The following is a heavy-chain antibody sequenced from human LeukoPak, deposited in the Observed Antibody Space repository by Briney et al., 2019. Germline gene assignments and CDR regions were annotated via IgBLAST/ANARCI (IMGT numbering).Heavy chain of an antibody. J-gene: IGHJ4*02. CDR2: INNSGST. CDR3: AKDRSPRGYSYGYFDY. V-gene: IGHV4-59*01. D-gene: IGHD5-18*01. CDR1: GGSISSYY. Sequence: SETLSLTCSVSGGSISSYYWSWIRQPPGEGPEWIGYINNSGSTNYNPSVKSRVTISVDTSKKQFSLRLSSVTTADTAVYYCAKDRSPRGYSYGYFDYWGQGILVTVSS.